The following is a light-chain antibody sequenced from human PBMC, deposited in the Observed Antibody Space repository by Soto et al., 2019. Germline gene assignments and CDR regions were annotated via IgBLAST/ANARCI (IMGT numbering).Light chain of an antibody. V-gene: IGKV3-20*01. J-gene: IGKJ1*01. Sequence: EIVLTQSPGTLSLSPGERATLSCRSRHSVSSNYLAWYQQKPGQAPRLLIYDVSSRATGIPDRFSGSGSGTDFTLTISRLEPVDVAVYYCQQYGISPSFGQGTKVEIK. CDR2: DVS. CDR3: QQYGISPS. CDR1: HSVSSNY.